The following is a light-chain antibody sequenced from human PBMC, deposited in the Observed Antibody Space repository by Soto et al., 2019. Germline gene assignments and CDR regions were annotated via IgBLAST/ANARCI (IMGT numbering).Light chain of an antibody. CDR2: YDS. CDR3: QVWDRSSDHRVV. J-gene: IGLJ2*01. Sequence: SYELTQPPSVSVAPGKTARISCERNNIGTKSVHWYQQKPGQDPVLVIYYDSARPSGIPERFSGSNAGNTATLTISTFEAGDEADYYCQVWDRSSDHRVVFGGGTKLTVL. CDR1: NIGTKS. V-gene: IGLV3-21*04.